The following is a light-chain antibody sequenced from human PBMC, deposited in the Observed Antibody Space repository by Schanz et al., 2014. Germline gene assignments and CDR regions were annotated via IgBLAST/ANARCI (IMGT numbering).Light chain of an antibody. V-gene: IGLV2-8*01. J-gene: IGLJ3*02. CDR1: SSDVGGYNY. CDR2: EVS. Sequence: QSALTQPPSASGSPGQSVTISCTGTSSDVGGYNYVSWYQQHPGKAPKLMIYEVSKRPSGVPDRFSGSKSGNTASLTVYGLQAEDEADYYCSSYAGTNNFGVFGGGTKLTVL. CDR3: SSYAGTNNFGV.